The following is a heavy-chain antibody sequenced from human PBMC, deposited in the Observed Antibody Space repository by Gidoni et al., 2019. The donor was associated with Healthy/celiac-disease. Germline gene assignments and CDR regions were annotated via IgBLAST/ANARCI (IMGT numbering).Heavy chain of an antibody. CDR1: GFTFSSYG. V-gene: IGHV3-30*02. J-gene: IGHJ6*03. CDR2: IGYDGSNK. CDR3: AKDGRILYYSYYYMDV. Sequence: QVQLVESGGGVVQPGGSLRLSCAASGFTFSSYGMHWVRQAPGKGLEWVAFIGYDGSNKYYADSVKGRFTISRDNSKNTLYLQMNSLRAEDTAVYYCAKDGRILYYSYYYMDVWGKGTTVTVSS. D-gene: IGHD2-15*01.